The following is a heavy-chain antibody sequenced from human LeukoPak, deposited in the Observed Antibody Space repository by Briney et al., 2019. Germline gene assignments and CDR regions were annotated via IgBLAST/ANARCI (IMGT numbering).Heavy chain of an antibody. D-gene: IGHD2-2*01. CDR2: ISGSGGST. J-gene: IGHJ6*02. CDR1: GFTFSSYA. Sequence: GGSLRLSCAASGFTFSSYAMSWVRQAPGKGLEWVSAISGSGGSTYYADSVKGRFTISRDNSKNTLYLQMNSLRAEDTAVYYCAKDGYCSSTSCPRAYYYGMDVWGQGTTVTASS. V-gene: IGHV3-23*01. CDR3: AKDGYCSSTSCPRAYYYGMDV.